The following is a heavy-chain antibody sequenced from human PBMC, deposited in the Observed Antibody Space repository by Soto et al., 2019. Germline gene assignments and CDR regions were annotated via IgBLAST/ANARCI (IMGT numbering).Heavy chain of an antibody. J-gene: IGHJ3*02. D-gene: IGHD3-22*01. CDR1: GFTFSSYA. CDR2: ISGSGGST. Sequence: GGSLRLSCAASGFTFSSYAMSWVRQAPGKGLEWVSAISGSGGSTYYADSVKGRFTISRDNSKNTLYLQMNSLRAEDTAVYYCAKPHYFYVISGYYYLFTESDAFVIWGQGTMVTVSS. CDR3: AKPHYFYVISGYYYLFTESDAFVI. V-gene: IGHV3-23*01.